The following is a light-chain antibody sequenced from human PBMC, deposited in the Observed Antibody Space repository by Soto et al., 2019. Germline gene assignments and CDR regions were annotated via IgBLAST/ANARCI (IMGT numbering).Light chain of an antibody. V-gene: IGKV3-20*01. CDR2: GAS. CDR3: QQYGSSPSIT. Sequence: EIVLTQSPGTLSLPPGERATLSCRASQSVSTNYLAWYQQKPGRAPRLLIYGASSRVTGIPGRFSGSGSGTDFTLTISRLEPEDFAVYYCQQYGSSPSITFGQGTRLEIK. CDR1: QSVSTNY. J-gene: IGKJ5*01.